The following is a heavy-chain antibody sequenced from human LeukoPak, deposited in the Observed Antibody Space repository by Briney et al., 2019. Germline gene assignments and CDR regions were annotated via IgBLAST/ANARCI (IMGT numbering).Heavy chain of an antibody. CDR2: ISYDGSNK. CDR3: ARGDSSRSSSWSPDLFDP. V-gene: IGHV3-30*03. D-gene: IGHD6-13*01. Sequence: HPGRSLRLSCAASGFTFSSYGMHWVRQAPGKGLEWVAVISYDGSNKYYADSVKGRFTISRDNSKNTLYVQMNSLRSDDTAIYYCARGDSSRSSSWSPDLFDPWGQGTLVTVSS. J-gene: IGHJ5*02. CDR1: GFTFSSYG.